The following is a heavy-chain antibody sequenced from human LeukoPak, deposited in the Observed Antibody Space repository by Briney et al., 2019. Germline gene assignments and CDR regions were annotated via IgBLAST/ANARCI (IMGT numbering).Heavy chain of an antibody. D-gene: IGHD3-16*01. CDR3: ARGGGLDV. Sequence: GGSLRLSCAASGFTFSDYYMSWIRQAPGKGLEWVASINHNGNVNYYVDSVKGRFTISRDNAKNSLYLQMSNLRAEDTAVYFCARGGGLDVWGQGATVTVSS. CDR2: INHNGNVN. CDR1: GFTFSDYY. J-gene: IGHJ6*02. V-gene: IGHV3-7*03.